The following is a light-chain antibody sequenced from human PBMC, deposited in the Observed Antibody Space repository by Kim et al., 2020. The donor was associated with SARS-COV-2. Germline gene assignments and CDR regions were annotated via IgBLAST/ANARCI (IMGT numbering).Light chain of an antibody. CDR3: TIWNGNTWV. Sequence: LTGTLHSGINVGTYGIYWYQQKPGSPPQYLLRYKSDSDKHQDSGVPSRFSGSKDALANAGILIISGIQSDDEADYFCTIWNGNTWVFGGGTQLTVL. V-gene: IGLV5-45*02. CDR1: SGINVGTYG. CDR2: YKSDSDK. J-gene: IGLJ3*02.